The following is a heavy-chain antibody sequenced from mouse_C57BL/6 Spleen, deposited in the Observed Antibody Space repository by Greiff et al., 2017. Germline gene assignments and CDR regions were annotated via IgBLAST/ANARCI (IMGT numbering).Heavy chain of an antibody. V-gene: IGHV1-54*01. CDR1: GYAFTNYL. CDR2: INPGSGGT. J-gene: IGHJ4*01. Sequence: QVQLQQSGAELVRPGTSVKVSCKASGYAFTNYLIEWVKQRPGQGLEWIGVINPGSGGTNYNEKFKGKATLTADKSSSTAYMQLSSLTSEDSAVYFCARRDDDYAMDYWGQGTSVTVSS. D-gene: IGHD2-14*01. CDR3: ARRDDDYAMDY.